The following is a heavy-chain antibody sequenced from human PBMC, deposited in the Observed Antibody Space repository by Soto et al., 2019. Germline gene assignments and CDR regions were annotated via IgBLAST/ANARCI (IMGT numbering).Heavy chain of an antibody. J-gene: IGHJ6*02. Sequence: QVTLKESGPVLVRPTETLTLTCTVSGFSLSDVKMGVSWVRQPPGKAPEWLAQIFSNDEKYYSTSLKSRLTISQDTSNSPVVLTMTHMDPVDTGPYYCARAPHYGAYYYYYAMDVWGQGTTVTVSS. D-gene: IGHD3-10*01. CDR2: IFSNDEK. CDR3: ARAPHYGAYYYYYAMDV. V-gene: IGHV2-26*01. CDR1: GFSLSDVKMG.